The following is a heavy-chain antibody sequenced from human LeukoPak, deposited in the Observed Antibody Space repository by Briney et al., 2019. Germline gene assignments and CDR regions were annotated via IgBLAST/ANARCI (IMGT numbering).Heavy chain of an antibody. CDR2: IKQDGSEK. CDR1: GFTFSSYW. CDR3: ARLGTATPNQYYFDY. Sequence: GGSLRLSCAASGFTFSSYWMSWVRQAPGRGLEWVANIKQDGSEKYYVDSVKGRFTISRDNAKNSLYLQMNSLRAEDTAVYYCARLGTATPNQYYFDYWGQGTLVTVSS. V-gene: IGHV3-7*01. J-gene: IGHJ4*02. D-gene: IGHD2-15*01.